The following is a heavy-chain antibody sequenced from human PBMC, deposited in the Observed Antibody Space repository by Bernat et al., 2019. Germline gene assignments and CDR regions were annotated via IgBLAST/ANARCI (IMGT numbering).Heavy chain of an antibody. Sequence: QVQLVASGGGVVQPGRSLRLSCAASGFTFSSYGMHWVRQAPGKGLEWVAVIWYDGSNKYYADSVKGRFTISRDNSKNTLYLQMNSLRAEDTAVYYCATAYLVVPAANDAFDIWGQGTMVTVSS. CDR1: GFTFSSYG. J-gene: IGHJ3*02. CDR3: ATAYLVVPAANDAFDI. D-gene: IGHD2-2*01. V-gene: IGHV3-33*01. CDR2: IWYDGSNK.